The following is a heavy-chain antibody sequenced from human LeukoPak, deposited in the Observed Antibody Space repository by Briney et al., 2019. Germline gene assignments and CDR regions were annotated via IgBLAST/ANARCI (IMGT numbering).Heavy chain of an antibody. CDR2: ITWDGST. CDR3: AKDMGGYSYGYGGSLDY. V-gene: IGHV3-43*01. CDR1: GFAFDNYT. D-gene: IGHD5-18*01. Sequence: LPGGSLRLSCAASGFAFDNYTMHWVRQTPGKGLEWVSLITWDGSTYYDISVRGRFIISRDNSKNSLYLQMNSLTTEDTALYYCAKDMGGYSYGYGGSLDYWGQGTLVTVSS. J-gene: IGHJ4*02.